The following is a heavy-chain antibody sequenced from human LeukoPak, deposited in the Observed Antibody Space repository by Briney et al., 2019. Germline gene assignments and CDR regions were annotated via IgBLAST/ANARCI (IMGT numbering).Heavy chain of an antibody. Sequence: SETLSLTCTVSGGSISSGGYYWSWIRQHPGKGLEWIGYIYYSGSTYYNPSLKSRVTISVDTSKNQFSLKLSSVTAADTAVYYCASSHCGGDCYLFKTAEYFQHWGQGTLVTVSS. CDR1: GGSISSGGYY. CDR3: ASSHCGGDCYLFKTAEYFQH. V-gene: IGHV4-31*03. D-gene: IGHD2-21*02. CDR2: IYYSGST. J-gene: IGHJ1*01.